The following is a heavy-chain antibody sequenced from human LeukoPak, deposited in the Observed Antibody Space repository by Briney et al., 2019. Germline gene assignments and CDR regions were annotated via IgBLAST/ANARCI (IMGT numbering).Heavy chain of an antibody. CDR2: INHSGST. D-gene: IGHD3-3*01. Sequence: SETLSLTCAVYGGSFSGYYWSWLRQPPGKGLEWIGEINHSGSTNYNPSLKSRVTISVDTSKNQFSLKLSSVTAADTAVYYCARHKPTYYDFWSGYYSGWFDPWGQGTLVTVSS. CDR3: ARHKPTYYDFWSGYYSGWFDP. V-gene: IGHV4-34*01. CDR1: GGSFSGYY. J-gene: IGHJ5*02.